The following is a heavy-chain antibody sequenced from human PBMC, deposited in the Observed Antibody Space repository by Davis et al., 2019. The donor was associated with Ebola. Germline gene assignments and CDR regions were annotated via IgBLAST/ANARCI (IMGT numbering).Heavy chain of an antibody. Sequence: SETLSLTCAVYGGSFSGYYWSWIRQPPGKGLEWIGEINHSGSTNYNPSLKSRVTISVDTSKSQFSLKLSSVTAADTAVYYCARVGRYCSSTSCLLYYYYGMDVWGKGTTVTVSS. V-gene: IGHV4-34*01. CDR2: INHSGST. CDR3: ARVGRYCSSTSCLLYYYYGMDV. J-gene: IGHJ6*04. D-gene: IGHD2-2*01. CDR1: GGSFSGYY.